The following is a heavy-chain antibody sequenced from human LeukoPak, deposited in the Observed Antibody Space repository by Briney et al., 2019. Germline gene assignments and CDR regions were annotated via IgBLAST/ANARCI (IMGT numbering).Heavy chain of an antibody. CDR2: ISGSGGST. CDR1: GFTFSSYA. V-gene: IGHV3-23*01. J-gene: IGHJ4*02. Sequence: PGGSLRLSCAASGFTFSSYAMSWVRQAPGKGLEWVSAISGSGGSTYYADSVKGRFTISRDNSKKTLYLQMNSLRAEDTAVYYCAKDEGLRFPVKAADYWGEGNLVTVSS. CDR3: AKDEGLRFPVKAADY. D-gene: IGHD3-10*01.